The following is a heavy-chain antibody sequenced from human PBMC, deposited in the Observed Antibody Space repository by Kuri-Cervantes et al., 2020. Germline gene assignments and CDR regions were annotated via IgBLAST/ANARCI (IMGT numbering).Heavy chain of an antibody. Sequence: GESLKISCAASGFTFTTYWMHWVRQAPGKGLVWVSRINSDGSSTSYADSVKGRFTISRDNAKNSLYLQMNSLRAEDTAVYYCARDRGGYNYYYMDVWGKGTTVTVSS. CDR2: INSDGSST. CDR3: ARDRGGYNYYYMDV. D-gene: IGHD3-16*01. CDR1: GFTFTTYW. J-gene: IGHJ6*03. V-gene: IGHV3-74*01.